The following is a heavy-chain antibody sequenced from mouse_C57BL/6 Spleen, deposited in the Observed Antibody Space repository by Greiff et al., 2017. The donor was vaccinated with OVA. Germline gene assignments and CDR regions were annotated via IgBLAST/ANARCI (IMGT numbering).Heavy chain of an antibody. J-gene: IGHJ2*01. V-gene: IGHV5-17*01. CDR2: ISSGSSTI. CDR3: ARRDYDYFDY. Sequence: VQLKESGGGLVKPGGSLKLSCAASGFTFSDYGMHWVRQAPEKGLEWVAYISSGSSTIYYADTVKGRFTISRDNAKNTLFLQMTSLGSEDTAMYYCARRDYDYFDYWGQGTTLTVSS. CDR1: GFTFSDYG. D-gene: IGHD2-4*01.